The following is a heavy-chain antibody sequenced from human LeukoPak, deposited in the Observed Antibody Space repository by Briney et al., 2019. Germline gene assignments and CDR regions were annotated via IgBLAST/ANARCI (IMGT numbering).Heavy chain of an antibody. J-gene: IGHJ4*02. CDR1: GGSISSSSYY. V-gene: IGHV4-61*05. Sequence: PSETLSLTCTVSGGSISSSSYYWGWIRQPPGKGLEWIGYIYYSGSTNYNPSPKSRVTISVDTSKNQFSLKLSSVTAADTAVYYCARQGGDWLHYFDYWGQGTLVTVSS. D-gene: IGHD2-21*01. CDR2: IYYSGST. CDR3: ARQGGDWLHYFDY.